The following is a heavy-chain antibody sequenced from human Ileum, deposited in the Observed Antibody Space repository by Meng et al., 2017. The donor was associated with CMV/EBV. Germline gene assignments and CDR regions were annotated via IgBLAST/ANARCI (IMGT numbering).Heavy chain of an antibody. CDR3: ARDGYYPSRVFDY. CDR2: ISGYNSNT. Sequence: QVQLVQSCAEVKKPGASVKVSCKASGYTFTDYAITWVRQAPGQGLEWMGWISGYNSNTKYAQKFQGRVTMTTDTSTTTVYMELRNLRYDDTAVYYCARDGYYPSRVFDYWGLGTLVTVSS. V-gene: IGHV1-18*01. D-gene: IGHD2-2*03. J-gene: IGHJ4*01. CDR1: GYTFTDYA.